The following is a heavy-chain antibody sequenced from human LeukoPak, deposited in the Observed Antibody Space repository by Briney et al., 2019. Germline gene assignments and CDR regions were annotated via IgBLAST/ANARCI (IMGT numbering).Heavy chain of an antibody. CDR3: ARQKGDTIFGVLIIGYFDY. Sequence: GGSLRLSCAASGFPFSSYSMTWLRQAPGKGLEWVSFISSSANDIFYADSVKGRFTISRDNAKNSLYLQMNSLRAEDTAVYYCARQKGDTIFGVLIIGYFDYWGQGALVTVSS. J-gene: IGHJ4*02. D-gene: IGHD3-3*01. CDR1: GFPFSSYS. V-gene: IGHV3-21*01. CDR2: ISSSANDI.